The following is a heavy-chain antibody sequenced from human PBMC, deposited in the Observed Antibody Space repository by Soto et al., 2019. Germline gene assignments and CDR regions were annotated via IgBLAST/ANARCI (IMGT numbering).Heavy chain of an antibody. CDR2: IIPILGIA. J-gene: IGHJ5*02. V-gene: IGHV1-69*02. CDR3: AGRFMSIAARLGLYNWFDP. Sequence: ASVKVSCKASGGTFSSYTISWVRQAPGQGLEWMRRIIPILGIANYAQKFQGRVTITADKSTSTAYMELSSLRSEDTAVYYCAGRFMSIAARLGLYNWFDPWGQGTLVTVSS. D-gene: IGHD6-6*01. CDR1: GGTFSSYT.